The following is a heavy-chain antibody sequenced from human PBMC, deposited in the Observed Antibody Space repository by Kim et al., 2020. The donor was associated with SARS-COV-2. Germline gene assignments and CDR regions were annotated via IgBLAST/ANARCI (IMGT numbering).Heavy chain of an antibody. CDR2: IDPSDSYT. CDR3: ARGLEVATIAYYYGMDV. D-gene: IGHD5-12*01. Sequence: GESLKISCKGSGYSFTSYWISWVRQMPGKGLEWMGRIDPSDSYTNYSPSFQGHVTISADKSISTAYLQWSSLKASDTAMYYCARGLEVATIAYYYGMDVWGQGTTVTVSS. CDR1: GYSFTSYW. V-gene: IGHV5-10-1*01. J-gene: IGHJ6*02.